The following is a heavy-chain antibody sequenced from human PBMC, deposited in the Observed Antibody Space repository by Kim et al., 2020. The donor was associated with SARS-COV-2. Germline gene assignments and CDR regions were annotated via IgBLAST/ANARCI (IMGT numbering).Heavy chain of an antibody. CDR1: GFTFSSYA. V-gene: IGHV3-30*04. CDR2: ISYDGSNK. Sequence: GGSLRLSCAASGFTFSSYAMHWVRQAPGKGLEWVAVISYDGSNKYYADSVKGRFTISRDNSKNTLYLQMNSLRAEDTAVYYCVRDLQQLVVDYWGQGAL. CDR3: VRDLQQLVVDY. D-gene: IGHD6-13*01. J-gene: IGHJ4*02.